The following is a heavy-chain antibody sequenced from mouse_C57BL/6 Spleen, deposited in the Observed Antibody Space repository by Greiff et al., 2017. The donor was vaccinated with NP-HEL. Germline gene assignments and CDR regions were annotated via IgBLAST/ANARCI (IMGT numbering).Heavy chain of an antibody. CDR2: ISDGGSYT. D-gene: IGHD2-5*01. V-gene: IGHV5-4*01. Sequence: EVKLVESGGGLVKPGGSLKLSCAASGFTFSSYAMSWVRQTPEKRLEWVATISDGGSYTYYPDNVKGRFTISRDNAKNNLYLQMSHLKSEDTAMYYCARERGYSNRKNYFDYWGQGTTLTVSS. CDR3: ARERGYSNRKNYFDY. CDR1: GFTFSSYA. J-gene: IGHJ2*01.